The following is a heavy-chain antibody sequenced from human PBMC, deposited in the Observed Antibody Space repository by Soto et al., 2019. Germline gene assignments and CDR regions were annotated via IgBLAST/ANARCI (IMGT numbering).Heavy chain of an antibody. V-gene: IGHV4-59*08. Sequence: SETLSLTCTVSGGSISSYYWSWIRQPPGKGLEWIGYIYYSGSTYYNPSLKSRVTISVDTSKNQFSLKLSSVTAADTAVYYCARTSTPPPYYDFWSGYYIPYYFDYWGQGTLVTSPQ. CDR2: IYYSGST. J-gene: IGHJ4*02. CDR3: ARTSTPPPYYDFWSGYYIPYYFDY. D-gene: IGHD3-3*01. CDR1: GGSISSYY.